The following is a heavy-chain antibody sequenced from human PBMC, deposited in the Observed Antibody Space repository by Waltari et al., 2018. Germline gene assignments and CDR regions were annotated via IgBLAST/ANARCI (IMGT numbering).Heavy chain of an antibody. CDR2: SSGSGGTS. J-gene: IGHJ4*02. V-gene: IGHV3-23*01. CDR3: AKDRGSGRIYFDS. Sequence: VQLLESGGDLIQPGGSLRLSCAASGFTFSHFAMTWVRQAPGKVLEWVSVSSGSGGTSYYTDSVTGRFTISRDNSENTLYLHMNSLRAEDSAIYYCAKDRGSGRIYFDSWGRGTLVAVSS. D-gene: IGHD3-10*01. CDR1: GFTFSHFA.